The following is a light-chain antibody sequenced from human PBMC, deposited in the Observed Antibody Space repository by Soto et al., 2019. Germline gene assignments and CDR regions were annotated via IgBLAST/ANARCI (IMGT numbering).Light chain of an antibody. CDR3: QQYNGYWT. CDR2: EAS. V-gene: IGKV1-5*03. CDR1: QSSSGS. J-gene: IGKJ1*01. Sequence: DIQMTQSPSTLSASVGDRVTITCRASQSSSGSLAWYQQKPGKAAKLLIYEASNLKSGVPSRFSGSGSGTEYTLTISSLQPDDSASYYCQQYNGYWTFGQGTRVEIK.